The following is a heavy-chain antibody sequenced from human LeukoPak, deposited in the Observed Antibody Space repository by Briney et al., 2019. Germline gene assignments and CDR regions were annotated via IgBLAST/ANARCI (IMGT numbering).Heavy chain of an antibody. CDR2: ISAYNGNT. Sequence: ASVKVSCKASGYTFTGYYMHWVRQAPGQGLEWMGWISAYNGNTNYAQKLQGRVTMTTDTSTSTAYMELRSLRSDDTAVYYCARNPPYSSSWYVFDYWGQGTLVTVSS. CDR1: GYTFTGYY. J-gene: IGHJ4*02. D-gene: IGHD6-13*01. CDR3: ARNPPYSSSWYVFDY. V-gene: IGHV1-18*04.